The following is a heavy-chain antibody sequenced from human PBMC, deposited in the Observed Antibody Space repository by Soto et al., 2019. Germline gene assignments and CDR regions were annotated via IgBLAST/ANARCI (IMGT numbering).Heavy chain of an antibody. CDR2: INTNTGNP. J-gene: IGHJ6*02. CDR1: GCPLTSYA. V-gene: IGHV7-4-1*01. D-gene: IGHD2-15*01. Sequence: XSVKVSCKASGCPLTSYAMNWVRQAPGQGLEWMGWINTNTGNPKYAQGFTGRFVFSLDTSVSTAYLQICSLKAEDTAVYYCAREGSLTYYYYGMDVWGQGTTVTVSS. CDR3: AREGSLTYYYYGMDV.